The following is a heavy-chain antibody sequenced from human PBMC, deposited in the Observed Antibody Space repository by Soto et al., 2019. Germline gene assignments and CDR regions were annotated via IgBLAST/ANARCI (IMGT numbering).Heavy chain of an antibody. V-gene: IGHV1-69*13. D-gene: IGHD2-2*01. CDR3: ARVDVVVPAASPSTYYYYYGMDV. J-gene: IGHJ6*02. CDR1: GGTFSSYA. Sequence: SVKVSCKASGGTFSSYAISWVRQAPGQGLEWMGGIIPIFGTANYAQKFQGRVTITADESTSTAYMELSSLRSEDTAVYYCARVDVVVPAASPSTYYYYYGMDVWGQGTTVTVSS. CDR2: IIPIFGTA.